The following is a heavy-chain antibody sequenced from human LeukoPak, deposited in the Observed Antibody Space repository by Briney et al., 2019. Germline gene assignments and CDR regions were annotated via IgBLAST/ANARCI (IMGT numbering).Heavy chain of an antibody. Sequence: ASVTVTCKASGYTSTSYDINWVRQATAQGLEWMGWMNPNSGNTGYAQKLQGRLTITSNSYISTAYLELSSLRSEDTDVYFCARVSRRYQLLWEYYFDYWGQGTLVTVSS. CDR1: GYTSTSYD. CDR2: MNPNSGNT. D-gene: IGHD2-2*01. V-gene: IGHV1-8*03. CDR3: ARVSRRYQLLWEYYFDY. J-gene: IGHJ4*02.